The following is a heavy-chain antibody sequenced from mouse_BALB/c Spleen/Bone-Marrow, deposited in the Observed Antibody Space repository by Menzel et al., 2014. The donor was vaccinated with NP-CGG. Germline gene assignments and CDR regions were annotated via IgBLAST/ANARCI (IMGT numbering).Heavy chain of an antibody. CDR2: ISSSGIT. Sequence: VQLQQSGPGLVKPSQSLSLTCTVTGYSIPSHYACNWIRQFPGNKLEWMGYISSSGITSYNPSLKGRISITRDTSKNHFFLQLNSVTTEDTATYFCARSGNVFDYWGQGTTLTVSS. CDR1: GYSIPSHYA. D-gene: IGHD3-1*01. V-gene: IGHV3-2*02. CDR3: ARSGNVFDY. J-gene: IGHJ2*01.